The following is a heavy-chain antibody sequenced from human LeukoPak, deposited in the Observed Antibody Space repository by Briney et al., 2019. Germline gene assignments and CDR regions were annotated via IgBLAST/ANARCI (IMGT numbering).Heavy chain of an antibody. D-gene: IGHD2-2*01. CDR3: AKLRSRLYGMDV. V-gene: IGHV3-9*01. J-gene: IGHJ6*02. Sequence: GGSLRLSCAASGFTFDDYTMHWVRQPPGKGLEWVSGISWNSGSIGYADSVKGRFTISRDNAKNSLYLQMNSLRAEDTALYFCAKLRSRLYGMDVWGQGTTVTVSS. CDR1: GFTFDDYT. CDR2: ISWNSGSI.